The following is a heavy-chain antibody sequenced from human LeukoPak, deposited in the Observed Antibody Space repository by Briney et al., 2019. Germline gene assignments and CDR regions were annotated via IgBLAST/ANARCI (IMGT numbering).Heavy chain of an antibody. Sequence: GGSLRLSCAASGFTFDDYAMHWVRQAPGKGLEWVSLISGDGGSTYYADSVKRRFTISRDNSKNSLYLQMNSLRTEDTALYYCAKEKRSGWYGPISEYFQHWGQGTLVTVSS. D-gene: IGHD6-19*01. V-gene: IGHV3-43*02. J-gene: IGHJ1*01. CDR1: GFTFDDYA. CDR3: AKEKRSGWYGPISEYFQH. CDR2: ISGDGGST.